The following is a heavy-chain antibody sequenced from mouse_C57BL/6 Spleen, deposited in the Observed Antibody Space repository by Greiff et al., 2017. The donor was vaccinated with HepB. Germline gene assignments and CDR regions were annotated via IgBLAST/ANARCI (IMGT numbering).Heavy chain of an antibody. J-gene: IGHJ1*03. CDR3: ARSRYDGYPFYWYFDV. Sequence: VKLQESGPELVKPGASVKISCKASGYAFSSSWMNWVKQRPGKGLEWIGRIYPGDGDTNYNGKFKGKATLTADKSSSTAYMQLSSLTSEDSAVYFCARSRYDGYPFYWYFDVWGTGTTVTVSS. CDR1: GYAFSSSW. D-gene: IGHD2-3*01. V-gene: IGHV1-82*01. CDR2: IYPGDGDT.